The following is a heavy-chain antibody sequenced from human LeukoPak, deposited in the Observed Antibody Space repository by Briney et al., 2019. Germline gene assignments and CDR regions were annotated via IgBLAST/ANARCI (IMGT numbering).Heavy chain of an antibody. Sequence: GGSLRLSCAASGFTFSSYWMSWVRQAPGKGLEWVSYISSSSSTIYYADSVKGRFTISRDNAKNSLYLQMNSLRAEDTAVYYCARNDYGDYYYYYYMDVWGKGTTVTVSS. CDR1: GFTFSSYW. CDR3: ARNDYGDYYYYYYMDV. J-gene: IGHJ6*03. CDR2: ISSSSSTI. V-gene: IGHV3-48*01. D-gene: IGHD4-17*01.